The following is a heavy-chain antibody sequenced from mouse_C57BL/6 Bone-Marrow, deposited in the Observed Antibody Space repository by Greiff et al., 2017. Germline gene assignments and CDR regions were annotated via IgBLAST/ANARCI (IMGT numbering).Heavy chain of an antibody. D-gene: IGHD2-3*01. Sequence: VQLQQSGPGLVQPSQSLSITCTVSGFSLTSYGVHWVRQSPGKGLEWLGVIWSGGSTDYNAAFISRLSISKDNSKSQVFFKMNSLQADDTAIYYCARKTDGYYGYFDVWGTGTTVTVSS. J-gene: IGHJ1*03. CDR1: GFSLTSYG. CDR2: IWSGGST. V-gene: IGHV2-2*01. CDR3: ARKTDGYYGYFDV.